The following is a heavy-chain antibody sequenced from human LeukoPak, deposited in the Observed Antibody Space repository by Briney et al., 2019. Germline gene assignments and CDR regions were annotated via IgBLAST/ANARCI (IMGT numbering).Heavy chain of an antibody. J-gene: IGHJ6*02. CDR2: IYYSGST. CDR3: ARDSEAGMDV. Sequence: KTSETLSLTCTVSGGSISSFFWSWIRQPPRKGLEWIGYIYYSGSTNYNPSLKSRVTISVDTSKNQFSLKLSSVTAADTAVYYCARDSEAGMDVWGQGTTVTVSS. V-gene: IGHV4-59*01. CDR1: GGSISSFF.